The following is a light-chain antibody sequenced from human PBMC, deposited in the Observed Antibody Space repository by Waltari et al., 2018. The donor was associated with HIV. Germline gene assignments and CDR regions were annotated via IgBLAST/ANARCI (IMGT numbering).Light chain of an antibody. V-gene: IGLV2-14*01. CDR2: EVS. CDR1: SRDIGISHY. J-gene: IGLJ2*01. CDR3: SSYTSSITVV. Sequence: QTALTHPASLSGSPGQSITISRPGTSRDIGISHYVSWYPKHPGNAPTLMIYEVSKRPSGVSNRFSGSKSGNTASLTISGLQAEDEADYYCSSYTSSITVVFGGGTKLTVL.